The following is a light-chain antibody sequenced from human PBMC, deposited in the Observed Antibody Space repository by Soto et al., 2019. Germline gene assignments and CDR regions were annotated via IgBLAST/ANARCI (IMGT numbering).Light chain of an antibody. CDR1: SSDVGGYNY. V-gene: IGLV2-14*01. CDR2: DVS. J-gene: IGLJ2*01. CDR3: SSDTSNSTLV. Sequence: QSALTQPASVSGSPGQSITISCTGTSSDVGGYNYVSWYQQHPGKAPKLMIYDVSNRPSGVSNRFSGSKSGNTASLTISGLHAEDEADYYCSSDTSNSTLVFGGGTKLTVL.